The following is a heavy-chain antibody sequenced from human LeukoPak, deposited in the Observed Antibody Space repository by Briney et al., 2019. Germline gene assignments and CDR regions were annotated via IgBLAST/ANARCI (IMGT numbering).Heavy chain of an antibody. V-gene: IGHV1-2*02. CDR1: GYTFTGYF. D-gene: IGHD3-22*01. CDR3: ARDERYDSSGYPFDY. J-gene: IGHJ4*02. Sequence: GASVKVSCKAFGYTFTGYFIHWVRQAPGQGLEWMGWINPNSGGTNYAQKFQGRVTMTRDTSISTAYMELSRLRSDDTAVYYCARDERYDSSGYPFDYWGQGTLVTVSS. CDR2: INPNSGGT.